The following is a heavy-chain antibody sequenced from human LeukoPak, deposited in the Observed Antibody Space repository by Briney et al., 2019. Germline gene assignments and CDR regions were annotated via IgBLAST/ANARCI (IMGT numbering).Heavy chain of an antibody. V-gene: IGHV1-18*01. CDR3: ARDGTDSGYYGMDV. Sequence: ASVKVSCKASGLSFISFGISWVRQAPGQGLEWMGWIGSYNGNKANANYAQKFQGRVTMTTDTSTASAYMEVRGLRSDDTAVYYCARDGTDSGYYGMDVWGQGTTVTVSS. CDR1: GLSFISFG. CDR2: IGSYNGNKANA. J-gene: IGHJ6*02. D-gene: IGHD4-17*01.